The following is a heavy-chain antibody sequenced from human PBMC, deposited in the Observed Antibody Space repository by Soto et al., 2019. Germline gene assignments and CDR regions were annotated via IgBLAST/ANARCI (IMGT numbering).Heavy chain of an antibody. J-gene: IGHJ5*02. Sequence: QVQLVESGGGLVKPGGSLRLSCAASGFTFSDYYMSWIRQAPGKGLEWVSYISSSSSYTNYADSVKGRFTISRDNAKNSLNLQMNSLRAEDTAVYYCARDNPVWPESGFDPWGQGTLVTVSS. CDR1: GFTFSDYY. CDR2: ISSSSSYT. CDR3: ARDNPVWPESGFDP. D-gene: IGHD2-8*01. V-gene: IGHV3-11*05.